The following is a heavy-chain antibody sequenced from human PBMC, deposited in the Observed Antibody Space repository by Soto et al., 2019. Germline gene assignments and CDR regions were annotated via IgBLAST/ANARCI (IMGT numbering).Heavy chain of an antibody. CDR1: GFTFSSYA. D-gene: IGHD3-3*01. CDR2: ISGSGGST. J-gene: IGHJ4*02. CDR3: AKDRVRTLTYYVFWSGFRLWGYFDY. V-gene: IGHV3-23*01. Sequence: GGSLRLSCAASGFTFSSYAMSWVRQAPGKGLEWVSAISGSGGSTYYADSVKGRFTISRDNSKNTLYLQMNSLRAEDTAVYYCAKDRVRTLTYYVFWSGFRLWGYFDYWGQGTLVTVSS.